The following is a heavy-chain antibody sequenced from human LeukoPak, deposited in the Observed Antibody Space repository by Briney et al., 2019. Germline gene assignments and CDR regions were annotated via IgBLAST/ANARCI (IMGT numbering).Heavy chain of an antibody. Sequence: GGSLRLSCAASGFTFSSYWMHWVRQAPGKGLVWVSRINSDGSSTSYADSVKGRFTISRDNAKKTLYLQMNSLRAEDTAVYYCARGGGYCSSTSCYAYWGQGTLVTVSS. J-gene: IGHJ4*02. CDR3: ARGGGYCSSTSCYAY. CDR1: GFTFSSYW. V-gene: IGHV3-74*01. CDR2: INSDGSST. D-gene: IGHD2-2*01.